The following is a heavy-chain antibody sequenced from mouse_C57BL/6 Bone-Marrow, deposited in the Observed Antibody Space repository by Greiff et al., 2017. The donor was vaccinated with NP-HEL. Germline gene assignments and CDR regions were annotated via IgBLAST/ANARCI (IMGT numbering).Heavy chain of an antibody. V-gene: IGHV1-59*01. CDR1: GYTFTSYW. Sequence: QVQLQQPGAELVRPGTSVKLSCKASGYTFTSYWMHWVKQRPGQGLEWIGVIDPSDSYTNYNQKFKGKATLTVDTSSSTAYMQLSSLTSEDSAVYYCARGWSYYGSRKGIAYWGQGTLVTVSA. J-gene: IGHJ3*01. CDR2: IDPSDSYT. CDR3: ARGWSYYGSRKGIAY. D-gene: IGHD1-1*01.